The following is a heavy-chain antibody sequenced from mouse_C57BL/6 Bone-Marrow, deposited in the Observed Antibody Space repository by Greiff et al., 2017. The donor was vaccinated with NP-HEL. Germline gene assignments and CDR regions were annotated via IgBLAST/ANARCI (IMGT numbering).Heavy chain of an antibody. CDR2: IDPSDSET. J-gene: IGHJ3*01. Sequence: QVQLQQPGAELVRPGSSVKLSCKASGYTFTSYWMHWVKQRPIQGLEWIGNIDPSDSETHYNQKFKDKATLTVDKSSSTADMQLSSLTSEDSAVYYCASHYYGSSYGLAYWGQGTLVTVSA. V-gene: IGHV1-52*01. CDR3: ASHYYGSSYGLAY. CDR1: GYTFTSYW. D-gene: IGHD1-1*01.